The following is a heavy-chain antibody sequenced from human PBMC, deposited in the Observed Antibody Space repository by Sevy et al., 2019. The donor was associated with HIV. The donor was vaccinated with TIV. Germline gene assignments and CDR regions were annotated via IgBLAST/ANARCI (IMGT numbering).Heavy chain of an antibody. CDR1: GFTFSSYS. Sequence: GGSLRLSCAASGFTFSSYSMNWVRQAPGKGLEWVSSISSSSSYISYADSVKGRFTISRDNPKNSLYLKMNSLRAEDTAVYYCARVCSGGSCYSGYFYYGMDVWGQGTTVTVFS. J-gene: IGHJ6*02. CDR2: ISSSSSYI. D-gene: IGHD2-15*01. CDR3: ARVCSGGSCYSGYFYYGMDV. V-gene: IGHV3-21*01.